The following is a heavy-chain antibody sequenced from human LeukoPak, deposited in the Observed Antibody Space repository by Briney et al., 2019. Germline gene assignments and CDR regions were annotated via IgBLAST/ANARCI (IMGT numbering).Heavy chain of an antibody. CDR1: GGSISTCGYY. Sequence: SETLSLTSTVSGGSISTCGYYWSWIRQNPGKGLEWIGYIYYTGSTYYNPSLKSRVTISVDTSKNQFSLKLTSVTAADTAVYYCARVPLVWGQGSLVTVSS. CDR3: ARVPLV. J-gene: IGHJ4*02. V-gene: IGHV4-31*03. CDR2: IYYTGST.